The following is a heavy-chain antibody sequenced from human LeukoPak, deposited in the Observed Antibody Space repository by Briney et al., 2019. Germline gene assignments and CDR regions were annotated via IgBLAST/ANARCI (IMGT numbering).Heavy chain of an antibody. CDR2: IYSGGRT. D-gene: IGHD3-16*02. J-gene: IGHJ4*02. CDR1: GFTVSRNY. CDR3: ARADYDYVWGSYRQYYFDY. V-gene: IGHV3-66*01. Sequence: GGSLRLSCAASGFTVSRNYMSWVRQAPGKGLEWVSVIYSGGRTYYADSVKGRFTISRDNSKNTLYLQMNSLRAEDTAVYYCARADYDYVWGSYRQYYFDYWGQGTLVTVSS.